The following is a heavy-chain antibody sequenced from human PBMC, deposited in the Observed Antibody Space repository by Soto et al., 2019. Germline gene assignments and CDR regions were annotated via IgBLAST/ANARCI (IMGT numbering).Heavy chain of an antibody. J-gene: IGHJ4*02. CDR1: GGTFSSYT. V-gene: IGHV1-69*02. Sequence: SVKVSCKASGGTFSSYTISWVRQAPGQGLEWMGRIIPILGIANYAQKFQGRVTITADKSTSTAYMELSSLRSEDTAVYYCARVLAGSGSYYDYWGQGTLVTVSS. D-gene: IGHD3-10*01. CDR3: ARVLAGSGSYYDY. CDR2: IIPILGIA.